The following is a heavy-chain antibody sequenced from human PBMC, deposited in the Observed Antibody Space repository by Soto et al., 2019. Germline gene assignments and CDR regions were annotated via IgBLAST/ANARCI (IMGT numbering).Heavy chain of an antibody. J-gene: IGHJ6*02. Sequence: QVQLQQWGAGLLKPSETLSLTCAVYGGSFSGYYWSWIRQPPGKGLEWMGEINHSGSTNYNPSLKSRVTISVDTSKNQFSLKLSSVTAADTAVYYCARRGYYYYGMDVWGQGTTVTVSS. CDR1: GGSFSGYY. CDR2: INHSGST. CDR3: ARRGYYYYGMDV. V-gene: IGHV4-34*01.